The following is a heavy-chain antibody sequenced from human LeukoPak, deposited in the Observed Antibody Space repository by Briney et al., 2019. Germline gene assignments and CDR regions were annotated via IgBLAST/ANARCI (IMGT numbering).Heavy chain of an antibody. Sequence: SETLSLTCAGYGVSFSGYYWSWLRQPPGNGLEWIGEINHSGSTNYNPSLKSRVTISVDTSKNQFSLKLSSVTAADTAVYYCAAYSYGYLYYFDYWAQGTLVTVSS. CDR2: INHSGST. D-gene: IGHD5-18*01. CDR1: GVSFSGYY. CDR3: AAYSYGYLYYFDY. J-gene: IGHJ4*02. V-gene: IGHV4-34*01.